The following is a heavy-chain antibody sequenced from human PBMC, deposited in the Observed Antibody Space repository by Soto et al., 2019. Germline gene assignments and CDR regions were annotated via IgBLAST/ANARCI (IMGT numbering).Heavy chain of an antibody. CDR1: GFPFSRHA. J-gene: IGHJ4*02. CDR3: AKVSSSWYAGFFDL. V-gene: IGHV3-23*01. D-gene: IGHD6-13*01. CDR2: LSDSGGSI. Sequence: PGGSLRLSCTGSGFPFSRHAMTWVRQAPGKGLEWVSGLSDSGGSIYYADSVKGRFTISRDNSMNTLYLQMNTLRAEDTAIYYCAKVSSSWYAGFFDLWGQGTLVTSPQ.